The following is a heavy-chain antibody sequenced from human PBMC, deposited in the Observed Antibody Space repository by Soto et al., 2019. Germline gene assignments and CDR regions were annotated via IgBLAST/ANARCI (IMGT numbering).Heavy chain of an antibody. CDR2: IYYSGST. D-gene: IGHD3-10*01. CDR3: ASQDILLWFGEFDY. V-gene: IGHV4-39*01. J-gene: IGHJ4*02. Sequence: QLQLQESGPGLVKPSETLSLTCTVSGGSISSSSYYWGWIRQSPGKGLEWIGSIYYSGSTYYNPSLKSRVTISVDTSKNQFSLKLSSVTAADTAVYYCASQDILLWFGEFDYWGQGTLVTVSS. CDR1: GGSISSSSYY.